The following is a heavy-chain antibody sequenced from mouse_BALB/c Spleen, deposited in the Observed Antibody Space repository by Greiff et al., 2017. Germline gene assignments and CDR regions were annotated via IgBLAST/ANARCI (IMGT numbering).Heavy chain of an antibody. D-gene: IGHD1-1*01. CDR1: GFTFSSFG. J-gene: IGHJ4*01. CDR3: ARGLNYGAMDY. Sequence: EVKLVESGGGLVQPGGSRKLSCAASGFTFSSFGMHWVRQAPEKGLEWVATISDGGSYTYYPDSVKGRFTISRDNAKNNLYLQMSSLKSEDTAMYYCARGLNYGAMDYWGQGTSVTVSS. CDR2: ISDGGSYT. V-gene: IGHV5-6*03.